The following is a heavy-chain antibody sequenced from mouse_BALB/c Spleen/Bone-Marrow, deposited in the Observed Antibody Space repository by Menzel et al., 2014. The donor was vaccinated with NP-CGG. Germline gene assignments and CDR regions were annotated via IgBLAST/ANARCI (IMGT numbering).Heavy chain of an antibody. V-gene: IGHV5-12-1*01. CDR1: GFAFSYYD. CDR3: ARHPRGSTMIRYSMDY. D-gene: IGHD2-4*01. J-gene: IGHJ4*01. Sequence: EVKLVESGGGLVKPGGSLKLSCAASGFAFSYYDMSWVRQTPEKRLEWVAYVSSGGHSTYFPDTVKGRFTISRDNAKNTLYLQMSSLKSEDTAMYYCARHPRGSTMIRYSMDYWGQGTSVTVSS. CDR2: VSSGGHST.